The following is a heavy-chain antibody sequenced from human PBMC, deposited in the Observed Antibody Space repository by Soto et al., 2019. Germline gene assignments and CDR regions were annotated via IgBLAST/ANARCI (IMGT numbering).Heavy chain of an antibody. CDR1: GGTFSSYA. D-gene: IGHD4-17*01. J-gene: IGHJ4*02. V-gene: IGHV1-69*06. CDR2: LIPSYVRT. Sequence: QLVQSGAEVKKPGSSVKVSCKASGGTFSSYAIHWVREAPGKGHEWLGKLIPSYVRTKYAQKFQGRVTVTAETDTSTAYMELSSMRSYDTVDYYCAGDPSNDYCGDTFDYWGQGTLVTVSS. CDR3: AGDPSNDYCGDTFDY.